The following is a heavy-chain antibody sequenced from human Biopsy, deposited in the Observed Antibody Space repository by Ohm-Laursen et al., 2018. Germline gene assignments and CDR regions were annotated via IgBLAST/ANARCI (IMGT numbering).Heavy chain of an antibody. D-gene: IGHD6-19*01. CDR2: IYYSGST. Sequence: TLSLTCNVSGSSISSYYWSWIRQSPGKGLEWIGHIYYSGSTNYNPSLQSRVVMSVDTSKNQFSLRLNSVTAADTATYYCARDRGSGWTDYWGQGTLATVSS. J-gene: IGHJ4*02. V-gene: IGHV4-59*01. CDR1: GSSISSYY. CDR3: ARDRGSGWTDY.